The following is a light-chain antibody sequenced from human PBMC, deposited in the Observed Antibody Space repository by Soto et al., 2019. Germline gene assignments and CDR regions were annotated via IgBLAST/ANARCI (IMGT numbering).Light chain of an antibody. CDR2: GAS. CDR3: QHYHNWPPWT. V-gene: IGKV3-15*01. CDR1: QSVSSN. J-gene: IGKJ1*01. Sequence: ETVMTQSPATLSVSPGERVTLSCRASQSVSSNLAWYQQKPGQAPRLLIYGASTRAPGVPARFGGSGSETEFTLTISSLQSEDFAVYYCQHYHNWPPWTFGQGTKVEVK.